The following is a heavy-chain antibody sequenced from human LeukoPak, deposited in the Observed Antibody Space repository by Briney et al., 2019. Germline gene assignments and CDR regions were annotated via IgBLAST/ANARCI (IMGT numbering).Heavy chain of an antibody. Sequence: SVKVSCKASGGTFSSYAISWVRQAPGQGLELMGGIIPIFGTANYAQKFQGRVTITADESTSTAYMELSSLRSEDTAVYYCAACWKYQLLFPPQDWGQGILVTVSS. CDR2: IIPIFGTA. V-gene: IGHV1-69*13. D-gene: IGHD2-2*01. J-gene: IGHJ4*02. CDR1: GGTFSSYA. CDR3: AACWKYQLLFPPQD.